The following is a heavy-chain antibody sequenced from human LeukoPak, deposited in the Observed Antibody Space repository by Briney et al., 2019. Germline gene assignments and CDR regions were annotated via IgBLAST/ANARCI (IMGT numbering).Heavy chain of an antibody. V-gene: IGHV3-23*01. CDR3: AKGSTEFGETDFDY. D-gene: IGHD3-10*01. Sequence: GGSLRLSCAASGFTFSSYAMSWVRQAPGKGPEWVSAISGSGGSTYYADSVKGRFTISRDNSKNTLYLQMNSLRAEDTAVYYCAKGSTEFGETDFDYWGQGTPVTVSS. CDR1: GFTFSSYA. CDR2: ISGSGGST. J-gene: IGHJ4*02.